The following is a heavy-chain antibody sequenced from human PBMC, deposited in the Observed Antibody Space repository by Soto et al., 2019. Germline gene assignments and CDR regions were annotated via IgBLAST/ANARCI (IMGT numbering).Heavy chain of an antibody. J-gene: IGHJ6*02. CDR2: IWSDGSNK. V-gene: IGHV3-33*01. CDR1: GFTFSSYG. CDR3: VRDSTIQLAEVFDRTCYYFYGIDV. Sequence: QVQLVESGGGVVQPGRSLRLSCAASGFTFSSYGMHWVRQAPGKGLEWVAVIWSDGSNKYYADSVKGRFTISRDNSENTLYLLKSRLRADGTAVYECVRDSTIQLAEVFDRTCYYFYGIDVWGQRPTVTASS. D-gene: IGHD3-9*01.